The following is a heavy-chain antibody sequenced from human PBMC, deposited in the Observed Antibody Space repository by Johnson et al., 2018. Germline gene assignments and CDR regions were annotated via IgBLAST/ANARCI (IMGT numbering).Heavy chain of an antibody. V-gene: IGHV3-48*01. D-gene: IGHD2-15*01. Sequence: VQLVQSGGGVVQXGRSXRLXCAASGFVFSSYTMNWVRQAPGTGLEWVAHLSFTGSVVYYAASVRGRFTISRDNGKNSLSLQRNSLRPEDTAVYYCVRDFSRIAEPHWGQGTLVIVYS. CDR2: LSFTGSVV. CDR3: VRDFSRIAEPH. J-gene: IGHJ4*02. CDR1: GFVFSSYT.